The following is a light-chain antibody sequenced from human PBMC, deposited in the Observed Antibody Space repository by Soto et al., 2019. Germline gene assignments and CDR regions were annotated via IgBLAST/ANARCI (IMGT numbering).Light chain of an antibody. J-gene: IGLJ2*01. CDR2: GVR. CDR3: SSFTRDATLI. V-gene: IGLV2-14*01. CDR1: SNDIGSYDY. Sequence: QSALTQPTSVSGSPGQSITISCTGNSNDIGSYDYVSWYQQHPGKAPRLLIHGVRNRPSGISSRFSASKSGLTASLTISGLQAEDEADYYCSSFTRDATLIFGGGTKLTVL.